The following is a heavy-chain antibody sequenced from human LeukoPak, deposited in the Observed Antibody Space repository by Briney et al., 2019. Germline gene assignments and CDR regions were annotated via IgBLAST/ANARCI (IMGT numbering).Heavy chain of an antibody. CDR1: GFTFDDYA. CDR2: ISWSSGSI. J-gene: IGHJ4*02. CDR3: AKDKSGGWDGVDY. D-gene: IGHD6-19*01. V-gene: IGHV3-9*01. Sequence: GRSLRLSCAASGFTFDDYAMHWVRQAPGKGLEWVSGISWSSGSIGYADSVKGRFTISRDNAKNSLYLQMNSLRAEDTALYYCAKDKSGGWDGVDYWGQGTLVAVSS.